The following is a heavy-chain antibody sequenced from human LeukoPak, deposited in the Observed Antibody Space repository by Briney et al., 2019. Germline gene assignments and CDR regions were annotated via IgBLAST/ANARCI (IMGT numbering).Heavy chain of an antibody. D-gene: IGHD3-16*02. Sequence: SETLSLTCAVYGGSFSGYYWSWIRQPPGKGLEWIGNIYYSGSTYYNASLQSRVTISIDTSKNQFSLKLSSVTAADTAVYYCARDRTNYYYMDVWGKGTTVTISS. J-gene: IGHJ6*03. CDR3: ARDRTNYYYMDV. CDR2: IYYSGST. CDR1: GGSFSGYY. V-gene: IGHV4-34*01.